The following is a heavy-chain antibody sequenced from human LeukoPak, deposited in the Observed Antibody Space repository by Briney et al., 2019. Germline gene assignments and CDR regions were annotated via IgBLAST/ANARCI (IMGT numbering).Heavy chain of an antibody. J-gene: IGHJ4*02. D-gene: IGHD2-2*01. V-gene: IGHV3-23*01. CDR1: GFTFSTYA. Sequence: GGSLRLSCVASGFTFSTYALSWVRQAPGKGLEWVSAISSSGGSPYYADSVNGRFTISRDNSKNTLYLHMNSLRAEDTALYYCAKDQALSLSSSRALDYWGQGTLVTVSS. CDR2: ISSSGGSP. CDR3: AKDQALSLSSSRALDY.